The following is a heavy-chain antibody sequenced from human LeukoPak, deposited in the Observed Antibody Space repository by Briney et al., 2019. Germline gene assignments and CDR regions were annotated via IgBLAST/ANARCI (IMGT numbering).Heavy chain of an antibody. Sequence: PSETLSLTCTVSGGSISSYYWSWIRQPPEEGLEWIGYISYSGSTNYNSSLKSRVTISVDMSKNQFSLKLTSVTAADTAVYYCARAGTVLGAEFDYWGQGTLVTVSS. V-gene: IGHV4-59*01. CDR1: GGSISSYY. CDR3: ARAGTVLGAEFDY. J-gene: IGHJ4*02. CDR2: ISYSGST. D-gene: IGHD1-26*01.